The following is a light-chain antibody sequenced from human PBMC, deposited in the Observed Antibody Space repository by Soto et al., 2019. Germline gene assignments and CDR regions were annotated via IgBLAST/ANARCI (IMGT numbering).Light chain of an antibody. J-gene: IGLJ2*01. CDR2: EHN. V-gene: IGLV6-57*04. CDR3: QSFDSINVV. Sequence: FMLTQPPSVSESPGRTVTISCTRSSGSIATNYVQWYQQRPGSAPTIMIYEHNQRPSGVPDRFSGSIDSSSNSASLTISGLQTEDEADYYCQSFDSINVVFGGGTKLTVL. CDR1: SGSIATNY.